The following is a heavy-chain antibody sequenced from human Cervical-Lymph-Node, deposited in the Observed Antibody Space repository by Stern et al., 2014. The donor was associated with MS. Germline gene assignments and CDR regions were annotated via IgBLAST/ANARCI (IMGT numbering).Heavy chain of an antibody. V-gene: IGHV4-39*01. Sequence: QVQLQESGPGLVKPSETLSLTCTVSGGSISSSSYYWGWIRQPPGKGLEWIGSIYYSGSTYYNPSLKSRVTISVDTSKNQFSLKRSSVTAADTAVYYCARRGNLVDYWGQGTLVTVSS. CDR3: ARRGNLVDY. D-gene: IGHD4-23*01. J-gene: IGHJ4*02. CDR2: IYYSGST. CDR1: GGSISSSSYY.